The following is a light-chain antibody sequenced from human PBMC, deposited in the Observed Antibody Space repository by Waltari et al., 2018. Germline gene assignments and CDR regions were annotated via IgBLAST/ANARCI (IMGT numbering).Light chain of an antibody. V-gene: IGLV2-14*01. CDR3: SSYTSSSTLGV. CDR1: SSDVGGYNY. J-gene: IGLJ2*01. Sequence: QSALTPPAPVTGTPGQSIPISCTGTSSDVGGYNYVSWYQQHPGKAPKLMIYDVSNPPSGVSNRFSGSKSGNTASLTISGLQAEDEADYYCSSYTSSSTLGVFGGGTKLTVL. CDR2: DVS.